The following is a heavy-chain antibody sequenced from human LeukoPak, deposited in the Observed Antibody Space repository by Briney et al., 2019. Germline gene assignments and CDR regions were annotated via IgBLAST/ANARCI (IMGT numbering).Heavy chain of an antibody. CDR1: GYTFTGYY. D-gene: IGHD3-22*01. J-gene: IGHJ4*02. V-gene: IGHV1-2*02. Sequence: ASVKVSCKASGYTFTGYYIHWVRQAPGQGLELMAWINPNSGGTDYAQKFQGRVTMTRDTSIGTAYMELSRLRSDDTAVYYCARSPTYFYDSSGYYPGEYYFDYWGQGTLVTVSS. CDR3: ARSPTYFYDSSGYYPGEYYFDY. CDR2: INPNSGGT.